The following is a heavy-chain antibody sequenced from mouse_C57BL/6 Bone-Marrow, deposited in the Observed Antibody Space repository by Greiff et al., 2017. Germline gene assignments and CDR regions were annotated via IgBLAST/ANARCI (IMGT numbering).Heavy chain of an antibody. CDR1: GYAFSSSW. Sequence: QVQLQQSGPELVKPGASVKISCKASGYAFSSSWMNWVKQRPGKGLEWIGRIYPGDGDTNYNGKFKGKATLTADKSSSTAYMQLSSLTSEDSAVYFCARSGWVFDYWGQGTTLTVSS. CDR3: ARSGWVFDY. D-gene: IGHD2-3*01. J-gene: IGHJ2*01. CDR2: IYPGDGDT. V-gene: IGHV1-82*01.